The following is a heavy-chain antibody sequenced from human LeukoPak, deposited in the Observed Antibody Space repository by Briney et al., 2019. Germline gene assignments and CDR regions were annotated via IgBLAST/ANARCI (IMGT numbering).Heavy chain of an antibody. CDR1: GGSFSGYY. CDR3: ARGAAAKAFDI. CDR2: INHSGST. J-gene: IGHJ3*02. V-gene: IGHV4-34*01. Sequence: SETLSLTCAVCGGSFSGYYWSWIRQPPGKGLEWIGEINHSGSTNYNPSLKSRVTMSVDTSKNQFSLKLSSVTAADTAVYYCARGAAAKAFDIWGQGTMVTVSS. D-gene: IGHD6-13*01.